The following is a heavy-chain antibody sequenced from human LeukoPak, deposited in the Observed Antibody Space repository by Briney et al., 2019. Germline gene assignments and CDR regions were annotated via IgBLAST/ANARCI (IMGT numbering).Heavy chain of an antibody. Sequence: ASVKVSCKASGYTFTSYGISWVRQAPGQGLEWMGWISAYNGNTNYAQKLQGRVTMTTDTSTSTAYMEVRSLRSDDTAVYYCARTYYGSGSREGYGMDVWGQGTTVAVSS. V-gene: IGHV1-18*01. D-gene: IGHD3-10*01. CDR3: ARTYYGSGSREGYGMDV. J-gene: IGHJ6*02. CDR2: ISAYNGNT. CDR1: GYTFTSYG.